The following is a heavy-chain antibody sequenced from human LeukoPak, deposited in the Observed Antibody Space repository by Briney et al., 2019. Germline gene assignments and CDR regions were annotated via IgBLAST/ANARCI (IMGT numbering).Heavy chain of an antibody. J-gene: IGHJ4*02. CDR1: GGSISSYY. CDR2: IYYSGTT. Sequence: SETLSLTCTVSGGSISSYYWSWIRQPPGKGLEWIGYIYYSGTTNYNPSLKSRVTISVDTSKNRVSLKLSSLTAADTAVYYCARGYCSSTSCSALPGYWGQGTLVTVSS. CDR3: ARGYCSSTSCSALPGY. D-gene: IGHD2-2*01. V-gene: IGHV4-59*01.